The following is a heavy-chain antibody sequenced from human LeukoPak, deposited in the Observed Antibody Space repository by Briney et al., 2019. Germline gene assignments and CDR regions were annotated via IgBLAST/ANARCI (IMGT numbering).Heavy chain of an antibody. CDR3: ARQNTYGDYDY. CDR1: GYSFTSYW. J-gene: IGHJ4*02. V-gene: IGHV5-51*01. D-gene: IGHD4-17*01. CDR2: IYPGDSDT. Sequence: GASLQISCQGSGYSFTSYWIGCVRQVPGKGLEWMGIIYPGDSDTRYSPSFQGQVTISADKSMSTAYLQWSSLKASDTAMYYCARQNTYGDYDYWGQGTLVTVSS.